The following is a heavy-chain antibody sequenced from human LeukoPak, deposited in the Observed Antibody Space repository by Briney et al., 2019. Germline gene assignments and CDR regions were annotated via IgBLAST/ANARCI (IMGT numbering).Heavy chain of an antibody. CDR1: GFTSSSYW. CDR2: INTDGRTI. D-gene: IGHD6-13*01. J-gene: IGHJ3*02. V-gene: IGHV3-74*01. Sequence: GGSLRLSCAASGFTSSSYWMHWVRQAPGKGLVWVSRINTDGRTINYADSVEGRFTISRDIAKNTLYLQMNSLRAEDTAVYYCVRVAAGTGSFDIWGQGTMVTVSS. CDR3: VRVAAGTGSFDI.